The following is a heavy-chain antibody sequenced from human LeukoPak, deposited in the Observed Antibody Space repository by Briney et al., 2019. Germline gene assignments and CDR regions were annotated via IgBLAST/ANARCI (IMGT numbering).Heavy chain of an antibody. J-gene: IGHJ4*02. CDR1: GYSFTSYW. D-gene: IGHD6-13*01. Sequence: GESLKISCKGSGYSFTSYWISWVRQMPGKGLEWMGRIDPSDSYTNYSPSFQGQVTISADKSINTAYLQWSSLKASDTAMYYCARSGSSWSHLDYWGQGTRVTVSS. CDR3: ARSGSSWSHLDY. CDR2: IDPSDSYT. V-gene: IGHV5-10-1*04.